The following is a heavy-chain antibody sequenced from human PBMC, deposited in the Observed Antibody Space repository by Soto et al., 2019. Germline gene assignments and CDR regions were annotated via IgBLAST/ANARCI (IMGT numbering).Heavy chain of an antibody. CDR1: GGSISSYY. Sequence: SETLSLTCTVSGGSISSYYWSWIRQPPGKGLEWIGYIYYSGSTNYNPSLKSRVTISVDTSKNQFSLKLSSVTAADTAVYYCARRTYSNFDYWGRGTLVTVSS. V-gene: IGHV4-59*08. CDR2: IYYSGST. CDR3: ARRTYSNFDY. D-gene: IGHD5-18*01. J-gene: IGHJ4*02.